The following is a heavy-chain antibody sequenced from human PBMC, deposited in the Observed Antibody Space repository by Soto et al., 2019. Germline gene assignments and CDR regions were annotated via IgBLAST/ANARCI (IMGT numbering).Heavy chain of an antibody. CDR2: IWYDGSNK. J-gene: IGHJ6*02. V-gene: IGHV3-33*01. D-gene: IGHD3-10*01. CDR1: GFTFSSYG. CDR3: AREVIEGDGGYYYYGMDV. Sequence: GRSLRLSCAASGFTFSSYGMHWVRQAPGKGLEWVAVIWYDGSNKYYADSVKGRFTISRDNSKNTLYLQMNSLRAEDTAVYYCAREVIEGDGGYYYYGMDVWGQGTTVTVSS.